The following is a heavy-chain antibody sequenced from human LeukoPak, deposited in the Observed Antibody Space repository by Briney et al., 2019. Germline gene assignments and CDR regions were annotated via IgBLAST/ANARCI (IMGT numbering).Heavy chain of an antibody. CDR1: AFTFDDYA. V-gene: IGHV3-9*01. J-gene: IGHJ6*03. Sequence: SLRLSCAASAFTFDDYAMHWGRQAPRKGLEWVSGISWNSGSIGYADSVKGRFTISIDNAKNSLYLQMNSLRAEDTALYYCAGIRFLEWPSYYYMAVWGKRTTVTVSS. D-gene: IGHD3-3*01. CDR3: AGIRFLEWPSYYYMAV. CDR2: ISWNSGSI.